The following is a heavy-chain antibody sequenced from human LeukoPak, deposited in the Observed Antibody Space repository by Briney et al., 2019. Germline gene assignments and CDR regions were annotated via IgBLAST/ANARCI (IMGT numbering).Heavy chain of an antibody. Sequence: SQTLSLTCAVSGGSISSGGYSWSWIRQPPGKGLEWIEYIYHSGSTYYNPSLKSRVTISVDRSKNQFSLKLSSVTAADTAVYYCARGEDSSGYYLDYWGQGTLVTVSS. D-gene: IGHD3-22*01. J-gene: IGHJ4*02. V-gene: IGHV4-30-2*01. CDR2: IYHSGST. CDR1: GGSISSGGYS. CDR3: ARGEDSSGYYLDY.